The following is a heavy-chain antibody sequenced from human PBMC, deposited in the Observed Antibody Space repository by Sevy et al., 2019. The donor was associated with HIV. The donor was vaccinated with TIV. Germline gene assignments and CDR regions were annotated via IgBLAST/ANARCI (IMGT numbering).Heavy chain of an antibody. CDR1: GYTFTSYG. CDR3: ARGPRKYYDSSGYYYPPSY. D-gene: IGHD3-22*01. CDR2: ISAYNRNT. J-gene: IGHJ4*02. V-gene: IGHV1-18*01. Sequence: AAVKVSCKASGYTFTSYGIIWVRQAPRQGLEWMGWISAYNRNTNYAQRLQGRVTMTTDTSTSIAYMELTSLRSDDTAVYYCARGPRKYYDSSGYYYPPSYWGQGTLVTVSS.